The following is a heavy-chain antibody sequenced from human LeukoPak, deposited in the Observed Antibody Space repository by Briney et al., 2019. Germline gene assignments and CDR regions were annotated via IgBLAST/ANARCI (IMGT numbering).Heavy chain of an antibody. Sequence: PSETLSLTCTVYGGSISSSSYYWGWIRQPPGKGLEWIGSIYYSGSTYYNPSLKSRVTISVDTSKNQFSLKLSSVTATDTAVYYCARHVVAVAGTLDYFDYWGQGTLVTVSS. CDR2: IYYSGST. V-gene: IGHV4-39*01. CDR3: ARHVVAVAGTLDYFDY. CDR1: GGSISSSSYY. J-gene: IGHJ4*02. D-gene: IGHD6-19*01.